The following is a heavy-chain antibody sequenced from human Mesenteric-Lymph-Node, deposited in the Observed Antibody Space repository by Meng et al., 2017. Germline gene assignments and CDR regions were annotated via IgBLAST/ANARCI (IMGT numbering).Heavy chain of an antibody. CDR1: GYTFTGYY. D-gene: IGHD3-10*01. V-gene: IGHV1-2*06. J-gene: IGHJ4*02. CDR3: ARDERLLWFGELGLGYFDY. Sequence: QGQRVQSGAEVKKPGASVKVSCKASGYTFTGYYMHWVRQAPGQGLEWMGRINPNSGGTNYAQKFQGRVTMTRDTSISTAYMELSRLRSDDTAVYYCARDERLLWFGELGLGYFDYWGQGTLVTVSS. CDR2: INPNSGGT.